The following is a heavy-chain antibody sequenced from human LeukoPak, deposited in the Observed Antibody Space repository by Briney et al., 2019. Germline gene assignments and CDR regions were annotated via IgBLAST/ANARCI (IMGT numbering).Heavy chain of an antibody. CDR2: IYYSGST. V-gene: IGHV4-61*05. CDR3: ARGDPQMSAFDY. Sequence: SETLSLTCTVSGGSISSSSYYWSWIRQPPGKGLEWIGYIYYSGSTNYNPSLKSRVTISVDTSKNQFSLKLSSVTAADTAVYYCARGDPQMSAFDYWGQGTLVTVSS. D-gene: IGHD5-24*01. CDR1: GGSISSSSYY. J-gene: IGHJ4*02.